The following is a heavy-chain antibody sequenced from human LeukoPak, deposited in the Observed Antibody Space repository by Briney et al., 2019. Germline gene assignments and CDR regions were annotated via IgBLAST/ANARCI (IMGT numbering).Heavy chain of an antibody. J-gene: IGHJ3*02. CDR1: GGSISSYY. CDR3: ASSDFWSGYYKGDAFDI. CDR2: IYTSGST. D-gene: IGHD3-3*01. V-gene: IGHV4-4*07. Sequence: SETLSLTCTVSGGSISSYYWSWIRQPAGKGLEWIGRIYTSGSTNYNPSLKSRVTMSVDTSKNQFSLKLSSVTAADTAVYYCASSDFWSGYYKGDAFDIWGQGTMVTVSS.